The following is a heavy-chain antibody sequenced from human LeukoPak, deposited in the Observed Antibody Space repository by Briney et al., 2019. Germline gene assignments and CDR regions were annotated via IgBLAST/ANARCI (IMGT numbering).Heavy chain of an antibody. D-gene: IGHD1-1*01. CDR3: ATALLRASTYMDV. V-gene: IGHV3-23*01. Sequence: TGGSLRLSCAASGFTFRTYAMNWVRQAPGKGLEWVSGIGVSGGSTYYADSVKGRFTISRDNSKNTLYLEINSLRAEDTAVYYCATALLRASTYMDVWGKGTTVTVSS. CDR1: GFTFRTYA. J-gene: IGHJ6*03. CDR2: IGVSGGST.